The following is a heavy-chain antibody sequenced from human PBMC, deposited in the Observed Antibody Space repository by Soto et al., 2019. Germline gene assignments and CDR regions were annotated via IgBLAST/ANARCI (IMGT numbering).Heavy chain of an antibody. CDR1: GFTFSSYA. CDR2: ISGSGGST. Sequence: GGSLRLSCAASGFTFSSYAMSWVRQAPGKGLEWVSAISGSGGSTYYADSVKGRFTISRDNSKKTLYLQMNSLRAEDTAVYYCAKDCPDYGDYCGYYFDYWGQGTLVTVSS. D-gene: IGHD4-17*01. V-gene: IGHV3-23*01. CDR3: AKDCPDYGDYCGYYFDY. J-gene: IGHJ4*02.